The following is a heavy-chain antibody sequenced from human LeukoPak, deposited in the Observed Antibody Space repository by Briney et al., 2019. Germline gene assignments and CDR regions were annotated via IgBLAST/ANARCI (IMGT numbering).Heavy chain of an antibody. J-gene: IGHJ6*04. CDR1: GFTFSSYA. Sequence: GGSLRLSCAASGFTFSSYAMSWVRQAPGKGLEWVSYISGSSSHIYYADSVKGRFTISRHYAKNSLYLQMNSLRVEDTAVYYCAGGYPGGVWGRGTTVSVSP. D-gene: IGHD1-14*01. V-gene: IGHV3-48*01. CDR2: ISGSSSHI. CDR3: AGGYPGGV.